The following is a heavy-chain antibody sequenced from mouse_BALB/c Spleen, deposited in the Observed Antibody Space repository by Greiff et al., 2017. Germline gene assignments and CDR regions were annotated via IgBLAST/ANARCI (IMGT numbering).Heavy chain of an antibody. Sequence: VHLVESGAELMKPGASVKISCKATGYTFSSYWIEWVKQRPGHGLEWIGEILPGSGSTNYNEKFKGKATFTADTSSNTAYMQLSSLTSEDSAVYYCAKGDYVLYYFDYWGQGTTLTVSS. J-gene: IGHJ2*01. CDR2: ILPGSGST. CDR3: AKGDYVLYYFDY. D-gene: IGHD2-4*01. CDR1: GYTFSSYW. V-gene: IGHV1-9*01.